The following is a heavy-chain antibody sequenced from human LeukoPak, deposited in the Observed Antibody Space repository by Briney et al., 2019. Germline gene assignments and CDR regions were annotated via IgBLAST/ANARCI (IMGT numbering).Heavy chain of an antibody. CDR3: ARERSYCSGATCSLDL. Sequence: GGSLRLSCAASGFSLSISDMVWVRQAPGKGLQWIASTGLSSSYIGYADSVKGRFTITRDNGENSVYLQMNSLRAEDTAVYFCARERSYCSGATCSLDLWGQGTLVTVSS. D-gene: IGHD2-15*01. CDR2: TGLSSSYI. V-gene: IGHV3-21*01. J-gene: IGHJ5*02. CDR1: GFSLSISD.